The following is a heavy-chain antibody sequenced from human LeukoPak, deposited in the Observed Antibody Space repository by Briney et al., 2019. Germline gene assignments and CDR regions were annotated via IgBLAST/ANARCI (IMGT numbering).Heavy chain of an antibody. Sequence: GASVKVSCKASGYTFGSYGINWVRQAPGQGLEWMGWINTNTGNPTYAQGFTGRFVFSVDTSVGTAFLQINRLETDDTAVYFCARAPRVVAGVPPPDFDYWGQGSLVTVSS. CDR1: GYTFGSYG. J-gene: IGHJ4*02. V-gene: IGHV7-4-1*02. D-gene: IGHD2-15*01. CDR3: ARAPRVVAGVPPPDFDY. CDR2: INTNTGNP.